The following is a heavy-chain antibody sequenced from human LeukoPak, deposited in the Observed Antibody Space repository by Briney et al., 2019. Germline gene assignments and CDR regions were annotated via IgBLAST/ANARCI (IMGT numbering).Heavy chain of an antibody. J-gene: IGHJ4*02. V-gene: IGHV3-7*03. CDR3: AKEGRSLQTY. D-gene: IGHD5-24*01. CDR2: IKEDGTET. Sequence: GGSLRLSCAASGFMFSSNWMSWVRLAPGKGLEWVANIKEDGTETYYVDSVKGRFTIPRDNAKNSLYLQMNSLRVEDTAVYYCAKEGRSLQTYWGQGTLVTVSS. CDR1: GFMFSSNW.